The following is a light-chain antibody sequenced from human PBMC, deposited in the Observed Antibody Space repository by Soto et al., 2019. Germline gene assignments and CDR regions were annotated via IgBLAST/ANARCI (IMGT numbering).Light chain of an antibody. Sequence: DIQMTQSPSTLSASVGDRVTITCRASQSISGWLAWYQQKPGTAPKLLIYEASNLESGVPSRFSGSGSGTEFTLTISSLQPDDFATYYCQQYNSHWTFGQGTKVDIK. J-gene: IGKJ1*01. CDR1: QSISGW. CDR3: QQYNSHWT. V-gene: IGKV1-5*01. CDR2: EAS.